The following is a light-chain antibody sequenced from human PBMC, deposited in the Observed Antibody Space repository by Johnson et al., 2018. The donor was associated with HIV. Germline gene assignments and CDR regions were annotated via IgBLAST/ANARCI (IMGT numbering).Light chain of an antibody. CDR1: NSNIGNNY. Sequence: QSALTQPPSVSAAPGQKVTISCSGSNSNIGNNYVSWYQQVPGTAPKLLIYDNNKRPSGIPDRFSGSKSGTSATLGITGLQTGDEADYYCGTWDSSLRGVFGTGTKVTVL. CDR3: GTWDSSLRGV. CDR2: DNN. J-gene: IGLJ1*01. V-gene: IGLV1-51*01.